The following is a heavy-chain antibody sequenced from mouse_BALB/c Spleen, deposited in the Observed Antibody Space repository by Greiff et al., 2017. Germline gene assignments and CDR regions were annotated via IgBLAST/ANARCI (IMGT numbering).Heavy chain of an antibody. CDR3: AREGAYGYFDY. Sequence: DVHLVESGGGLVKPGGSLKLSCAASGFTFSSYAMSWVRQTPEKRLEWVASISSGGSTYYPDSVKGRFTISRDNARNILYLQMSSLRSEDTAMYYCAREGAYGYFDYWGQGTTLTVSS. D-gene: IGHD1-1*01. V-gene: IGHV5-6-5*01. J-gene: IGHJ2*01. CDR2: ISSGGST. CDR1: GFTFSSYA.